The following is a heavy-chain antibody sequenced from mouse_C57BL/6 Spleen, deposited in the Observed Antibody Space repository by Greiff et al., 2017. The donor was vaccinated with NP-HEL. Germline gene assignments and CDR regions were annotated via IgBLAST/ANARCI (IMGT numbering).Heavy chain of an antibody. CDR2: IYPGSGNT. V-gene: IGHV1-66*01. J-gene: IGHJ4*01. Sequence: QVQLKQSGPELVKPGASVKISCKASGYSFTSYYIHWVKQRPGQGLEWIGWIYPGSGNTKYNEKFKGKATLTADTSSSTAYMQLSSLTSEDSAVYYCARRDSNYDYAMDYWGQGTSVTVSS. CDR3: ARRDSNYDYAMDY. CDR1: GYSFTSYY. D-gene: IGHD2-5*01.